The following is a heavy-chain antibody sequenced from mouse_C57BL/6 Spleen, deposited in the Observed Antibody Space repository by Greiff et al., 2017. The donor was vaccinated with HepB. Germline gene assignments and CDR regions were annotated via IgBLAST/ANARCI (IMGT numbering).Heavy chain of an antibody. Sequence: VQLQQSGPELVKPGASVKIPCTASGYTFTDYNMDWVKQSHGKSLEWIGDINPNNGGTIYNQKFKGKATLTVDKSSSTADMELRSLTSEDTAVYYCARGIYYSHWYFDVWGTGTTVTVSS. J-gene: IGHJ1*03. CDR3: ARGIYYSHWYFDV. CDR2: INPNNGGT. CDR1: GYTFTDYN. D-gene: IGHD2-12*01. V-gene: IGHV1-18*01.